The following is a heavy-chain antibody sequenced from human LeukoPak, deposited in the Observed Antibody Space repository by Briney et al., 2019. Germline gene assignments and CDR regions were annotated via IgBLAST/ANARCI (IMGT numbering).Heavy chain of an antibody. Sequence: SETLSLTCTVSGGSNSSDYWSWIRQSPGKGLEWIGYIYYSGTTSYNPSLKSRVTISLDTSKNQFSLKLSSVTAADTAVYYCARGANWGSPDYWGQGTLVTVSS. V-gene: IGHV4-59*01. CDR3: ARGANWGSPDY. CDR1: GGSNSSDY. D-gene: IGHD7-27*01. J-gene: IGHJ4*02. CDR2: IYYSGTT.